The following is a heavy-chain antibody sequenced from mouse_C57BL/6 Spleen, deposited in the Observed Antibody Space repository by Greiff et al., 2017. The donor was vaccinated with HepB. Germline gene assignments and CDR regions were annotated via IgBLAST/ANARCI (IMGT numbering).Heavy chain of an antibody. CDR2: FYPGSGSI. D-gene: IGHD1-1*01. Sequence: VQLQQSGAELVKPGASVKLSCKASGYTFTEYTIHWVKQRSGQGLEWIGWFYPGSGSIKYNEKFKDKATLTAEKCSSTVYMELRRLTSEDSAVYFCASHERGGLLRFAWFAYWGQGTLVTVSA. CDR3: ASHERGGLLRFAWFAY. CDR1: GYTFTEYT. J-gene: IGHJ3*01. V-gene: IGHV1-62-2*01.